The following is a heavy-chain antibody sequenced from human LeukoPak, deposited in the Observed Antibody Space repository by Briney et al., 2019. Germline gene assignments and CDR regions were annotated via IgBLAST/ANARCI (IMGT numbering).Heavy chain of an antibody. J-gene: IGHJ5*02. CDR3: ARRADIVVLYWFDP. CDR2: INHSGST. Sequence: SETLSLTCAVYGGSFSGYYWSWIRQPPGKGLEWIGEINHSGSTNYNPSLKSRVTISVDTSKNQFSLKLSSVTAADTAVYYCARRADIVVLYWFDPWGQGTLVTVSS. D-gene: IGHD2-15*01. CDR1: GGSFSGYY. V-gene: IGHV4-34*01.